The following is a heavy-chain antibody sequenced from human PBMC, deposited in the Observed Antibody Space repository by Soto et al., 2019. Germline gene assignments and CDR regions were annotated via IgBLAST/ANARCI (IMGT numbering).Heavy chain of an antibody. D-gene: IGHD3-16*01. V-gene: IGHV3-21*06. CDR2: ISSSSAYI. CDR1: GFTFGSFT. Sequence: EVHLVEAGGGLVKPGESLTLSCAASGFTFGSFTLNWVRQAPGKGLEWVSSISSSSAYIYYAESVKGRFTISRDNGRGTLFPQKNSPGLGDPAVIFWAGDGLTFWGEWGQGTLVAVSS. J-gene: IGHJ4*02. CDR3: AGDGLTFWGE.